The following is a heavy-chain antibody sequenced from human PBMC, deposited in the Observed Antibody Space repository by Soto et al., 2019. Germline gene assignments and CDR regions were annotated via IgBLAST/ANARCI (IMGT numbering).Heavy chain of an antibody. CDR2: MYVTGTT. D-gene: IGHD6-19*01. CDR3: AREGEDSSGWLSFDN. Sequence: SEPLSLTCTISGASISSYFWSWIRQPAGKGLEWIGRMYVTGTTSYNPSLKSRVTMSVDTSKNRFSLRLSSVTAADTAVYYCAREGEDSSGWLSFDNCGQGALVTVSS. J-gene: IGHJ4*02. CDR1: GASISSYF. V-gene: IGHV4-4*07.